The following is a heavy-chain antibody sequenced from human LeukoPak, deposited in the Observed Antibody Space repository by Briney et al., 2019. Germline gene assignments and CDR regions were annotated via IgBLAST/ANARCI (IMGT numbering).Heavy chain of an antibody. CDR3: ANDGPWFGPGYLQH. CDR1: GVTLSSYA. CDR2: ISGSGGSL. Sequence: GGSLRLSCAASGVTLSSYAVSWLRQAPGKGVEGVSAISGSGGSLYYADSVKGRFTISRDNSKNTLYLQLSSLRGEDTALYYCANDGPWFGPGYLQHWGQGTLVTVSS. D-gene: IGHD3-10*01. J-gene: IGHJ1*01. V-gene: IGHV3-23*01.